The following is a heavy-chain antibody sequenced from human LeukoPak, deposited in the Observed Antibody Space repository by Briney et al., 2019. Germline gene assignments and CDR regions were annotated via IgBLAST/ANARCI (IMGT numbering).Heavy chain of an antibody. D-gene: IGHD3-10*01. CDR1: GYSISSGYY. J-gene: IGHJ4*02. Sequence: PSETLSLTCAVSGYSISSGYYWRWIRQPPGKGLEWIGSIYHSGSTYYNPSLKSRVTISVDTSKNQFSLKLSSVTAADTAVYYCARARDYGSGTWYFDYWGQGTLVTVSS. CDR3: ARARDYGSGTWYFDY. CDR2: IYHSGST. V-gene: IGHV4-38-2*01.